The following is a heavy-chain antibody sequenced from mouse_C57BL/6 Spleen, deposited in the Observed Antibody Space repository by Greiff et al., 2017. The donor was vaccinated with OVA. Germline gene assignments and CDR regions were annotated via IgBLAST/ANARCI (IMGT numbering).Heavy chain of an antibody. CDR3: TSSTTVVVHYYAMDY. CDR1: GYTFTDYE. D-gene: IGHD1-1*01. J-gene: IGHJ4*01. Sequence: QVQLQQSGAELVRPGASVTLSCKASGYTFTDYEMHWVKQTPVHGLEWIGAIDPETGGTAYTQKFKGKAILTADKSSSTAYMELRSLTSEDSAVYDCTSSTTVVVHYYAMDYWGQGTSVTVSS. CDR2: IDPETGGT. V-gene: IGHV1-15*01.